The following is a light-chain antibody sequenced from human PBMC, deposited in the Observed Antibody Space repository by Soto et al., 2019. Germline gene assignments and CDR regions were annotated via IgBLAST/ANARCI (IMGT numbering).Light chain of an antibody. Sequence: QSALTQPASVSGSPGQSITISCTGTSSDVGGFNYVSWYQQHPGKAPKLMIYDVTKRPSGVPDRFSGSKSDNTVSLTISGLQADDEADYYCCSYAGSSSYVFGTGTKLTVL. V-gene: IGLV2-11*01. CDR2: DVT. J-gene: IGLJ1*01. CDR1: SSDVGGFNY. CDR3: CSYAGSSSYV.